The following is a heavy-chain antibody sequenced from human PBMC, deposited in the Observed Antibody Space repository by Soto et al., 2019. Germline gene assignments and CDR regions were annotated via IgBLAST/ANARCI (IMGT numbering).Heavy chain of an antibody. CDR2: INPNSGGT. V-gene: IGHV1-2*02. Sequence: ASVKVSCKASGYTFTGYYMHWVRQAPGQGLEWMGWINPNSGGTNYAQKFQGRVTMTRDTSISTAYMELSRLRSDDTAVYYCARAIWQQLISHWLDPGGQGTRVPVSS. CDR1: GYTFTGYY. D-gene: IGHD6-13*01. CDR3: ARAIWQQLISHWLDP. J-gene: IGHJ5*02.